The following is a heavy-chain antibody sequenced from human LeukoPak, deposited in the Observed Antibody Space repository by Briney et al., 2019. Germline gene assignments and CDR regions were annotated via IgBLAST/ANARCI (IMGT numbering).Heavy chain of an antibody. CDR3: AKEEGAVVPFDC. CDR2: ISYDGSNK. Sequence: AGGSLRLSCAASGFTFSSYAMHWVRQAPGKGLEWVAAISYDGSNKSYADSVKGRFTISRDNSKNTLYLQMNSLRTEDTAVYYCAKEEGAVVPFDCWGQGTLVTVSS. J-gene: IGHJ4*02. CDR1: GFTFSSYA. V-gene: IGHV3-30*04. D-gene: IGHD2-2*01.